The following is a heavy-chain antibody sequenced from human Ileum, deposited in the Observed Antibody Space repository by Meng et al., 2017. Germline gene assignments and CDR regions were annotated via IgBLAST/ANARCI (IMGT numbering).Heavy chain of an antibody. CDR3: ARDTVGTTLGDY. Sequence: QVQLVQSGAEVKKPGASVQVSCKASGYIFTRYGIGWVRQAPGQGLEWMGWISAYSGNTKYAQKLQGRVTMTTDTSTSTAYMELRNLRSDDTAVYYCARDTVGTTLGDYWGQGTLVTVSS. CDR1: GYIFTRYG. CDR2: ISAYSGNT. D-gene: IGHD4-23*01. J-gene: IGHJ4*02. V-gene: IGHV1-18*01.